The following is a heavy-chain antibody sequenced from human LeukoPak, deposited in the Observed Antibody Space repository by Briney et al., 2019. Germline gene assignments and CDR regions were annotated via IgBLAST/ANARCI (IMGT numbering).Heavy chain of an antibody. CDR1: GFTFSSYG. D-gene: IGHD3-22*01. V-gene: IGHV3-30*02. CDR2: IRYDGSNK. CDR3: ARDYYDSSGSSWFDP. J-gene: IGHJ5*02. Sequence: PGGSLRLSCAASGFTFSSYGMHWVRQAPGKGLEWVAFIRYDGSNKYYADSVKGRFTISRDNAKNSLYLQMNSLRAADTAMYYCARDYYDSSGSSWFDPWGQGTLVTVSS.